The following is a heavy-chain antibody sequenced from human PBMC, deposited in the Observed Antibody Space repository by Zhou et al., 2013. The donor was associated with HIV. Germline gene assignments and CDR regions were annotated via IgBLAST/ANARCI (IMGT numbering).Heavy chain of an antibody. CDR2: IIPILGIA. J-gene: IGHJ6*03. V-gene: IGHV1-69*04. Sequence: QVQLVQSGAEVKKPGSSVKVSCKASGGTFSSYAISWVRQAPGQGLEWMGRIIPILGIANYAQKFQGRVTITADKSTSTAYMELSSLRSEDTAVYYCARDLYDSSGYYLYYYMDVWGKGTTVTVSS. D-gene: IGHD3-22*01. CDR1: GGTFSSYA. CDR3: ARDLYDSSGYYLYYYMDV.